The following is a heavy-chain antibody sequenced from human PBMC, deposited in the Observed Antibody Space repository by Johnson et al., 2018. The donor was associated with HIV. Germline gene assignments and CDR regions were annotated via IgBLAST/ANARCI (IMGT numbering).Heavy chain of an antibody. CDR2: IYSGGST. Sequence: VQLVESGGGLLQPGGSLRLSCAASGFTVSSNYMSWVRQAPGKGLEWVSVIYSGGSTYYADSVKGRFTISRDNSKNTLYLQMKSLRMEDTAVYDCAKKQAAAGTGGGAFDIWGQGTMVPVSS. CDR1: GFTVSSNY. V-gene: IGHV3-66*02. CDR3: AKKQAAAGTGGGAFDI. D-gene: IGHD6-13*01. J-gene: IGHJ3*02.